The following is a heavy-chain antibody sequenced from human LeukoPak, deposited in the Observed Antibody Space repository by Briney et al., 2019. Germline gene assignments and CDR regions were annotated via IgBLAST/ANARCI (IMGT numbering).Heavy chain of an antibody. Sequence: GGSLRLSCGASGFTFSSYDMTWVRQAPGKGLEWVSGIYGRGGTTYYADSAKGRFIVSRDNSKNSLSLQMNSLRAEDTAVYYCARVVGRNWYLDLWGRGTQVTVSS. CDR3: ARVVGRNWYLDL. CDR2: IYGRGGTT. J-gene: IGHJ2*01. V-gene: IGHV3-23*01. CDR1: GFTFSSYD. D-gene: IGHD1-14*01.